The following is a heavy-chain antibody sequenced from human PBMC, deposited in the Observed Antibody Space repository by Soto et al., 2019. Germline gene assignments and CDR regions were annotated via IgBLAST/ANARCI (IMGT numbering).Heavy chain of an antibody. CDR2: MNPGSGET. CDR3: ARMESFGSLNWFDP. J-gene: IGHJ5*02. V-gene: IGHV1-8*02. D-gene: IGHD5-18*01. CDR1: GYTFTNND. Sequence: ASEKVSCKASGYTFTNNDVSWVGPATGQGIEWMGWMNPGSGETGYAQKFQGRVTMSRDISIATAYMELNSLTSEDTAIYYCARMESFGSLNWFDPWGQGTLVTVSS.